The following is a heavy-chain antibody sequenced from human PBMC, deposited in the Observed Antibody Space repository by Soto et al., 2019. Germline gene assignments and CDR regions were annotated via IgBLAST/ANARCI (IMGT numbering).Heavy chain of an antibody. Sequence: SETLSLTCTVSGGSISSSSYYWGWIRQPPGKGLEWIGSIYYSGSTYYNPSLKSRVTISVDTSKNQFSLKLSSVTAADTAVYYCARPRIAARGTVRAYYFDYWGQGTLVTVSS. D-gene: IGHD6-6*01. CDR3: ARPRIAARGTVRAYYFDY. V-gene: IGHV4-39*01. CDR2: IYYSGST. CDR1: GGSISSSSYY. J-gene: IGHJ4*02.